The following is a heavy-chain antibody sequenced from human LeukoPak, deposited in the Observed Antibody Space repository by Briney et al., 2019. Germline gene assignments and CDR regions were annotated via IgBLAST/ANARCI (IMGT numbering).Heavy chain of an antibody. V-gene: IGHV3-21*01. D-gene: IGHD3-22*01. CDR1: GFTFSSYS. CDR2: ISSSSSYI. CDR3: ALDYYDSSGYYRN. J-gene: IGHJ3*01. Sequence: GGSLRLSCAPSGFTFSSYSMNWVRQAPGKGLEWVSSISSSSSYIYYADSVKGRFTISRDNAKNSLYLQMNSLRAEDTAVYYCALDYYDSSGYYRNWGQGTMVTVSS.